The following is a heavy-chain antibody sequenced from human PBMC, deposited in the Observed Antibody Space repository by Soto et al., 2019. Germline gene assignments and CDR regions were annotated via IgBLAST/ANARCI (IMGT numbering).Heavy chain of an antibody. D-gene: IGHD4-17*01. Sequence: EVQLVESGGGLVKPGGSLRLSCAASGFTFSSYSMNWVRQAPGKGLEWVSSISTSSTYIYYADSLKGRFTISRDNAKNLLFLQMNSLKAEDTAVYFCARGYGDYGVDFYGGMAVWGLGTTVTVTS. CDR1: GFTFSSYS. J-gene: IGHJ6*02. CDR3: ARGYGDYGVDFYGGMAV. V-gene: IGHV3-21*01. CDR2: ISTSSTYI.